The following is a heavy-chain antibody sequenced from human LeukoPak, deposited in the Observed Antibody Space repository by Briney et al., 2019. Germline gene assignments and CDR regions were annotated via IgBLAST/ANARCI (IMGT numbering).Heavy chain of an antibody. CDR1: GFTFSGAD. D-gene: IGHD3-10*01. CDR3: IHYGSGSYSTDY. CDR2: IRSKGNKYAT. Sequence: GGSLRLSXATSGFTFSGADMHWVRQVSGKGVEWVGRIRSKGNKYATEYAASVKGRFTISRDDSKNTAYLQMNSLKTEDTAVYYCIHYGSGSYSTDYWGQGTQVTVSS. V-gene: IGHV3-73*01. J-gene: IGHJ4*02.